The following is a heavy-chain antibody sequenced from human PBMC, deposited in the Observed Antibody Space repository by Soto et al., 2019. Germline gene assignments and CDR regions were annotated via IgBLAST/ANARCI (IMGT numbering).Heavy chain of an antibody. D-gene: IGHD2-2*01. CDR1: GFTFTNAW. CDR3: TTDSYITSVIVRFDY. J-gene: IGHJ4*01. V-gene: IGHV3-15*07. Sequence: PGGSLRLSCAASGFTFTNAWINWVRQAPGKGLEWVGRIKSKIDGGTTDFAAPVKGRFAISRDDSKNIVYLQMNSLKTEDTAIYYCTTDSYITSVIVRFDYWGHGTLVTVSS. CDR2: IKSKIDGGTT.